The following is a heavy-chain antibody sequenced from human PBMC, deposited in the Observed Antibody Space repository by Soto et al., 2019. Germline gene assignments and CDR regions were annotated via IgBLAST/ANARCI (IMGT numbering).Heavy chain of an antibody. CDR1: GFTFSSYS. Sequence: VSLILSCAASGFTFSSYSMNWVRQAAGKGLEWVSSISSSSSYIYYADSVKGRFTISRDNAKNSLYLQMNSLRAEDTAVYYCARGYCSGGSCYYYYGMDVWGQGTTVTVSS. D-gene: IGHD2-15*01. J-gene: IGHJ6*02. V-gene: IGHV3-21*01. CDR3: ARGYCSGGSCYYYYGMDV. CDR2: ISSSSSYI.